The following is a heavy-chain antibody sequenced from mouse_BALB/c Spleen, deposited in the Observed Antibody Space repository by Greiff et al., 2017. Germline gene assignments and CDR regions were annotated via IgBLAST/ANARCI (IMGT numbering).Heavy chain of an antibody. V-gene: IGHV3-2*02. CDR3: ARSLAMDY. Sequence: EVQLQESGPGLVKPSQSLSLTCTVTGYSITSDYAWNWIRQFPGNKLEWMGYISYSGSTSYNPSLKSRISITRDTSKNQFFLQLNSVTTEDTATYYCARSLAMDYWGQGTSVTVSS. CDR1: GYSITSDYA. CDR2: ISYSGST. J-gene: IGHJ4*01.